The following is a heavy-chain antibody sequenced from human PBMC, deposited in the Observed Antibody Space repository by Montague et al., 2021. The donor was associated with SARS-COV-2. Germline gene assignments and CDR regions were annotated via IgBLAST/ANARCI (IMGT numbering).Heavy chain of an antibody. V-gene: IGHV3-53*01. Sequence: SLRLSCAASGFTVSSYYMSWVRQAPGKGLEWVSVIYSGGSTYYEDSVMGGFITTSDNSNNTPYLQMNSLRAEDTAAYYCARDAEGIAARRGDAFDVWGQGTMVTVSS. CDR2: IYSGGST. CDR3: ARDAEGIAARRGDAFDV. J-gene: IGHJ3*01. D-gene: IGHD6-6*01. CDR1: GFTVSSYY.